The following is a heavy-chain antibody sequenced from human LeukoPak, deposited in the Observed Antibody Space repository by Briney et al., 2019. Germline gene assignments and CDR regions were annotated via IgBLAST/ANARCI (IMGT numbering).Heavy chain of an antibody. CDR1: GGTFSSYA. Sequence: GASVKVSCKASGGTFSSYAISWVRQAPGQGLEWMGGIIPIFGTANYAQKFQGRVTITADESTSTAYMELSGLRSEDTAVYYCARESHLGVRGFDYWGQGTLVTVSS. V-gene: IGHV1-69*13. J-gene: IGHJ4*02. D-gene: IGHD3-10*01. CDR2: IIPIFGTA. CDR3: ARESHLGVRGFDY.